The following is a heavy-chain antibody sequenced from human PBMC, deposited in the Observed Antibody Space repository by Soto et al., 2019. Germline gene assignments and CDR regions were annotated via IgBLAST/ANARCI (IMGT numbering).Heavy chain of an antibody. CDR1: GYTSTSYY. V-gene: IGHV1-46*01. D-gene: IGHD3-3*01. J-gene: IGHJ6*02. CDR2: IDPSGGST. CDR3: ARDTIPNRYGMDV. Sequence: ASVKVSCKASGYTSTSYYMHWVRQAPGQGLEWMGIIDPSGGSTSYAQKFQGRVTMTRDTSTSTVYMELSSLRSEDTAVYYCARDTIPNRYGMDVWGQGTTVTVSS.